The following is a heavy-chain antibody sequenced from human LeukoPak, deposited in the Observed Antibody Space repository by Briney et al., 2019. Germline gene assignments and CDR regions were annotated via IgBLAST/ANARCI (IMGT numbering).Heavy chain of an antibody. Sequence: GGSLRLSCAASGFTFSSAWMSWVRQAPGKGLEWVGRIKSKTDGGTTDYAAPVKGRFTISRDDSKNTLYLQMNSLKTEDTAVYYCTTDSPHADYYGSGSYLYYYYGMDVWGQGTTVTVSS. V-gene: IGHV3-15*01. CDR2: IKSKTDGGTT. J-gene: IGHJ6*02. D-gene: IGHD3-10*01. CDR3: TTDSPHADYYGSGSYLYYYYGMDV. CDR1: GFTFSSAW.